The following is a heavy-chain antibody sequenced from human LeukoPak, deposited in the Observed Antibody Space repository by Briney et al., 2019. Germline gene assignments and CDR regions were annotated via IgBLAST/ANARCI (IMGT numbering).Heavy chain of an antibody. Sequence: SETLSLTCIVSDGTISSYYWSWVRQSAGKGLEWLGHVDSSGSPTYNPSLDSRVTISVDKTKRQFYLQLRSVTAADTAVYYCARTRRGRTVVVTRFFDIWGRGTRVTVSS. CDR3: ARTRRGRTVVVTRFFDI. D-gene: IGHD2-21*02. CDR1: DGTISSYY. J-gene: IGHJ2*01. V-gene: IGHV4-4*07. CDR2: VDSSGSP.